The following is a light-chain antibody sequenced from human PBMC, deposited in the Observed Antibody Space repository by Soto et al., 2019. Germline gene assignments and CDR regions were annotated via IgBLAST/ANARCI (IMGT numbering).Light chain of an antibody. CDR3: QHYNTHSRA. CDR1: PSISTS. Sequence: DIQMTQSPSTLSASVGDRVTITCRASPSISTSLAWYQQKPGKAPKLLIYKASSLQSGVPSRFSGSGSGTEFTLTISTLQPDDFATYYCQHYNTHSRAFGQGTKVEIK. J-gene: IGKJ1*01. CDR2: KAS. V-gene: IGKV1-5*03.